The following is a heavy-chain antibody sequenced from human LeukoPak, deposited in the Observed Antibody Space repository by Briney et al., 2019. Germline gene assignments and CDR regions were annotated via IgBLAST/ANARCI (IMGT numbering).Heavy chain of an antibody. CDR3: ARAPDTAMVTG. V-gene: IGHV3-30-3*01. J-gene: IGHJ4*02. CDR1: GFTFSSYA. CDR2: ISYDGSNK. Sequence: GGSLRLSCAASGFTFSSYAMHWVRQAPGKGLEWVAVISYDGSNKYYADSVKGRFTISRDNSKNTLYLQMNSLRGEDTAVYYCARAPDTAMVTGWGQGTLVTVSS. D-gene: IGHD5-18*01.